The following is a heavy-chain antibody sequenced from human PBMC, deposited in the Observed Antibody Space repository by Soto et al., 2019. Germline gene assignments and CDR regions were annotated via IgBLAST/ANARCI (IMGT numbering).Heavy chain of an antibody. V-gene: IGHV3-30-3*01. CDR2: ISYDGSNK. CDR3: AGDIAARPFYYYYCMDV. J-gene: IGHJ6*02. D-gene: IGHD6-6*01. CDR1: GFTFSSYA. Sequence: QVQLVESGGGVVQPGRSLRLSCAASGFTFSSYAMHWVRQAPGKGLEWVAVISYDGSNKYYADSVKGRFTISRDNSKNTLYLQMNSLRAEDTAVYYCAGDIAARPFYYYYCMDVWGQGTTVTVSS.